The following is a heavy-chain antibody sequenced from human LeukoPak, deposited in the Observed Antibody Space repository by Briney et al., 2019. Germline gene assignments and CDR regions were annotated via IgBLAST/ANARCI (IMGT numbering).Heavy chain of an antibody. CDR2: IRYDGSNK. D-gene: IGHD6-13*01. CDR1: GFTFSSYG. CDR3: AKDKGSRIAAAGLDY. V-gene: IGHV3-30*02. Sequence: GGSLRLSCAASGFTFSSYGMHWVRQAPGKGLEWVAFIRYDGSNKYYADSVKGRFTISRDNSKNTLYLQMNSLRAEDTAVYYCAKDKGSRIAAAGLDYWGQGTLVTVSS. J-gene: IGHJ4*02.